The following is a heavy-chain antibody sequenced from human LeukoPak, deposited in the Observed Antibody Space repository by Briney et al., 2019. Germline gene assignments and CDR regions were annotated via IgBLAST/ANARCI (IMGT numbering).Heavy chain of an antibody. CDR2: IYHSGST. V-gene: IGHV4-38-2*02. J-gene: IGHJ3*02. Sequence: SETLSLTCTVSGYFISSGYYWGWIRQPPGKGLEWIGSIYHSGSTYYNPSLKSRVTISVDTSKNQFSLKLSSVTAADTAVYYCARGGYSGYDMGDDAFDIWGQGTMVTVSS. CDR1: GYFISSGYY. CDR3: ARGGYSGYDMGDDAFDI. D-gene: IGHD5-12*01.